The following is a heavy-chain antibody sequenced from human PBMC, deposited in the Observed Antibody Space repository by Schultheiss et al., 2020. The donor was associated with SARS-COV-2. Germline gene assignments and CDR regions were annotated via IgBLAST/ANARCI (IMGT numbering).Heavy chain of an antibody. D-gene: IGHD2-15*01. Sequence: GGSLRLSCAASGFTVSSNYMSWVRQAPGKGLEWVSAISGSGGSTYYADSVKGRFTISRDNSKNTLYLQMNSLRAEDTAVYYCAKGRGGGRFFDSWGQGTLVTVSS. V-gene: IGHV3-23*01. CDR1: GFTVSSNY. CDR3: AKGRGGGRFFDS. J-gene: IGHJ4*02. CDR2: ISGSGGST.